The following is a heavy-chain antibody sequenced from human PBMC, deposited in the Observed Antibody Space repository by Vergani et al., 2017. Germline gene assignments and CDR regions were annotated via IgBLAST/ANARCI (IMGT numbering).Heavy chain of an antibody. CDR2: INHSGST. J-gene: IGHJ6*03. CDR1: GGYFSGYY. CDR3: AREAGQLWPTDYYYYYMDV. Sequence: QVQLQQWGAGLLKPSETLSLICAVSGGYFSGYYWSWIRQPPGKRLEWIGEINHSGSTNYNPSLKSRVTISVDTSKNQFSLKLSSVTAADTAVYYCAREAGQLWPTDYYYYYMDVWGKGTTVTVSS. D-gene: IGHD5-18*01. V-gene: IGHV4-34*01.